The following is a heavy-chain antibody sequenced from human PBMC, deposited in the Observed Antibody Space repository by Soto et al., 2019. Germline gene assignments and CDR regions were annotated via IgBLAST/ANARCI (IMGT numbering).Heavy chain of an antibody. CDR1: GASINSGGYS. Sequence: QVQLQESGPGLVKPSQTLSLTCTVSGASINSGGYSWTWIRQPPGEGLEWIGYFSHTGGTYYNPSLKSRVIISIDGSKNHLSLKLKSVTAADTAVYYCARLNGDPDSWGQGTLVTVS. D-gene: IGHD7-27*01. V-gene: IGHV4-30-2*01. J-gene: IGHJ4*02. CDR2: FSHTGGT. CDR3: ARLNGDPDS.